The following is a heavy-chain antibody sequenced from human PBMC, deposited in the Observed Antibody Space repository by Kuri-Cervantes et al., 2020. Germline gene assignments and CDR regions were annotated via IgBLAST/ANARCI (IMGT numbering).Heavy chain of an antibody. Sequence: SCTVSGGSISSGGYYWSWIRQHPGKGLEWIGYIYYSGSTYYNPSLKSRVTISVDTSKNQFSLKLSSVTAADTAVYYCARDDRRNWFDPWGQGTLVTVSS. V-gene: IGHV4-31*02. D-gene: IGHD3-22*01. J-gene: IGHJ5*02. CDR2: IYYSGST. CDR1: GGSISSGGYY. CDR3: ARDDRRNWFDP.